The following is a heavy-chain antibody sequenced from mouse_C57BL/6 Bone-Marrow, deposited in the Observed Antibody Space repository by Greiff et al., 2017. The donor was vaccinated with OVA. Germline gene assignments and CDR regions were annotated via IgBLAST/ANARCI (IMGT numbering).Heavy chain of an antibody. J-gene: IGHJ2*01. CDR2: YPGSGNTY. Sequence: VQLQQSGPELVKPGASVKMSCKASGYTFTDYYMPWVKQKPGKGLEWIGEIYPGSGNTYYNEKFKGKATLTADTSSSTAYMQLSSLTSEDSAVYVCARGAGYYLDYGGQGTTLTVSS. CDR1: YTFTDYYM. D-gene: IGHD3-3*01. V-gene: IGHV1-83*01. CDR3: RGAGYYLDY.